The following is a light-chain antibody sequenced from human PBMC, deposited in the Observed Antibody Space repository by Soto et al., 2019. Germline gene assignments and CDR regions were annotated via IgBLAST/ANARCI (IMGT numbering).Light chain of an antibody. V-gene: IGLV2-14*03. CDR1: SSDVGGYNH. CDR2: AVS. CDR3: CSFTSSNTHV. Sequence: QSVLPQPASVSLSPGQSITISCTGTSSDVGGYNHVALYQQHPVKAPKLIIFAVSKRPSGVPDRFSGSKSGNTASLTISGLQAEDEADYYCCSFTSSNTHVFGTGTKVTVL. J-gene: IGLJ1*01.